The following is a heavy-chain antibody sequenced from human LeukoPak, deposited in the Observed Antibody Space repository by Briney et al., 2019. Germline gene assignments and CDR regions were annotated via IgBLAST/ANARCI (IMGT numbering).Heavy chain of an antibody. D-gene: IGHD4-17*01. Sequence: PSETLSLTRAVHGESFSGYYWSWIRQPPGKGLEWIGEINHSGSTNYNPSLKSRVTISVDTSKNQFSLKLSSVTAADTAVYYCARADTDWFDPWGQGTLVTVSS. CDR3: ARADTDWFDP. J-gene: IGHJ5*02. CDR1: GESFSGYY. CDR2: INHSGST. V-gene: IGHV4-34*01.